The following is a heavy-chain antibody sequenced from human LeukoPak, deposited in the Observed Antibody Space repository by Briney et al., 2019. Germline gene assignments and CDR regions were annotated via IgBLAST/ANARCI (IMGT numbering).Heavy chain of an antibody. CDR3: ARGSTSSGWRIDY. CDR2: ISGSGSTI. CDR1: GFTFSDYS. J-gene: IGHJ4*02. Sequence: PGGSLRLSCAASGFTFSDYSMNWVRQAPGKGLEWVSYISGSGSTIYYADSLKGRFTISRDNAKNSLYLQMNSLRDEDTAMYYCARGSTSSGWRIDYWGQGTLVAVSS. V-gene: IGHV3-48*02. D-gene: IGHD6-25*01.